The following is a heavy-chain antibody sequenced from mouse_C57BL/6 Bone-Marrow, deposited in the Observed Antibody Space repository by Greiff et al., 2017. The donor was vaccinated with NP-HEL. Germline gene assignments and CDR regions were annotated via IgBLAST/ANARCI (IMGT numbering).Heavy chain of an antibody. Sequence: VQLQQSGAELVRPGTSVKVSCKASGYAFTNYLIEWVKQRPGQGLEWIGVINPGSGGTYYTEKFKGKATLTADKSSSTAYMQLSSLTSEDSAVYFCARSDYYGSNYWYFDVWGTGTTVTVSS. CDR1: GYAFTNYL. J-gene: IGHJ1*03. CDR3: ARSDYYGSNYWYFDV. D-gene: IGHD1-1*01. V-gene: IGHV1-54*01. CDR2: INPGSGGT.